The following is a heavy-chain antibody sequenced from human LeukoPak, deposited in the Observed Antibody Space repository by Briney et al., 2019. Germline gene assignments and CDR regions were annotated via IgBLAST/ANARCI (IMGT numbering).Heavy chain of an antibody. Sequence: GASVKVSCKASGYTFTSYGISWVRQAPGQGLEWMGWISAYNGNTNYAQKLQGRVTMTTDTSTSTAYMELRSLRSDDTAVYYCARWVYGSGSPAFDIWGQGTMVTVSS. D-gene: IGHD3-10*01. CDR2: ISAYNGNT. CDR3: ARWVYGSGSPAFDI. CDR1: GYTFTSYG. V-gene: IGHV1-18*01. J-gene: IGHJ3*02.